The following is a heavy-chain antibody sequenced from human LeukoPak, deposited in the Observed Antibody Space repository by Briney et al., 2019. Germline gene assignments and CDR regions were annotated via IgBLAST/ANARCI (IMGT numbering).Heavy chain of an antibody. D-gene: IGHD2-8*02. CDR3: TRETWFIGN. CDR2: MSDSGGRT. CDR1: GITLSNYG. J-gene: IGHJ4*02. V-gene: IGHV3-23*01. Sequence: GGSLRLSCAVSGITLSNYGMSWVRQAPGKGLEWVAGMSDSGGRTNYADSVKGRFTISRDNPKNTLYLQMNSLRDEDTAVYYCTRETWFIGNWGQGTLVTVSS.